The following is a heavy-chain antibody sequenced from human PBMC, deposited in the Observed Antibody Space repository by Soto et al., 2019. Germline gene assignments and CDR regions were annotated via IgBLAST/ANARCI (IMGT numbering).Heavy chain of an antibody. J-gene: IGHJ3*02. V-gene: IGHV3-7*01. Sequence: EVQLVESGGGLVQPGGSLRLSCAASGFTFSSYWMSWVRQAPGKGLEWVVNIKQDGSEKYYVDSVKGRFTISRDNAKNSLYLQMNSLRAEDTAVYYCARRYCSGGSCYLVAFDIWGQGTMVTVSS. CDR3: ARRYCSGGSCYLVAFDI. D-gene: IGHD2-15*01. CDR2: IKQDGSEK. CDR1: GFTFSSYW.